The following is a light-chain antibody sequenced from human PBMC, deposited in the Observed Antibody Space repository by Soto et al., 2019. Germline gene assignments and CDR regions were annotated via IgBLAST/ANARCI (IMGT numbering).Light chain of an antibody. Sequence: EIVMTQSPATLSVSPGERATLSCRASQSVSNNLAWYQQKPGQAPRLLIYHASTRATGIPARFSGSGSGTEFTLTISSLQSEDFAVYYCQQRSNWPPGLTFGGGTKVEIK. CDR3: QQRSNWPPGLT. J-gene: IGKJ4*01. V-gene: IGKV3-15*01. CDR2: HAS. CDR1: QSVSNN.